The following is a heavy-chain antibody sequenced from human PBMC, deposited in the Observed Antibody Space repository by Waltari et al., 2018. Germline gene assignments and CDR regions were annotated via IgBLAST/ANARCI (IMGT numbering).Heavy chain of an antibody. J-gene: IGHJ4*02. CDR1: GFTFGDYA. Sequence: EVQLMESGGGLVQPGRSLRLSCTTSGFTFGDYAMTWVRQAPGEGLEWVGFIRSKPYGGTTEYAASVRGRFTISRDDSKSIVYLQMNSLETEDTAMYYCTRVHPYYYGSGSYPSDYWGQGILVTVSS. CDR2: IRSKPYGGTT. D-gene: IGHD3-10*01. V-gene: IGHV3-49*04. CDR3: TRVHPYYYGSGSYPSDY.